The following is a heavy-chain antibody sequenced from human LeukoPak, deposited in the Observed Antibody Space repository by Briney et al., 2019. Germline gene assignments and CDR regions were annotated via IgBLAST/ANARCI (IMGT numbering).Heavy chain of an antibody. CDR2: IYPGDSDT. V-gene: IGHV5-51*01. Sequence: GESLKISCKGSGYSFTSYWIGWVRQMPGKGLGWMGIIYPGDSDTRYSPSFQGQVTISADKSISTAYLQWSSLKASDTAMYYCARLSPIYDSSGYYVDYWGQGTLVTVSS. CDR1: GYSFTSYW. D-gene: IGHD3-22*01. J-gene: IGHJ4*02. CDR3: ARLSPIYDSSGYYVDY.